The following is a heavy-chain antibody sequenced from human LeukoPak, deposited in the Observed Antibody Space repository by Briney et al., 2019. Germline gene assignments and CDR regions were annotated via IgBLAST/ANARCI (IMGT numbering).Heavy chain of an antibody. CDR2: IIPIFGTA. CDR3: ARDKGLLWFGELLSGDNWFDP. J-gene: IGHJ5*02. Sequence: GASVKVSCKASGGTFSSYAISWVRQAPGQGLEWMGGIIPIFGTANYAQKFQGRVTITADKSTSTAYMELSSLRSEDTAVYYCARDKGLLWFGELLSGDNWFDPWGQGTLVTVSS. CDR1: GGTFSSYA. D-gene: IGHD3-10*01. V-gene: IGHV1-69*06.